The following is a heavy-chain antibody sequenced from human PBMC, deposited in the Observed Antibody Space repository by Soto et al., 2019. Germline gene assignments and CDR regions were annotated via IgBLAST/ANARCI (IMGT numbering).Heavy chain of an antibody. D-gene: IGHD3-22*01. CDR1: GGSISSYY. CDR2: IYTSGSA. J-gene: IGHJ4*02. Sequence: QVQLQESGPGLVKPSETLSLTCTVSGGSISSYYWSWIRQPAGKGLEWIGRIYTSGSANYNPSLKSRVTMSVDTSKNQFSLKLSSVTAADTAVYYCAGGPLSYYDSSGYYSSYFDYWGQGTLVTASS. V-gene: IGHV4-4*07. CDR3: AGGPLSYYDSSGYYSSYFDY.